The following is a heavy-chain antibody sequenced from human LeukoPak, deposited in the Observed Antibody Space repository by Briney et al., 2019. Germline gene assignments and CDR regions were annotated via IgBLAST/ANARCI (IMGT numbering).Heavy chain of an antibody. CDR1: GFTFSSYS. V-gene: IGHV3-21*04. D-gene: IGHD6-19*01. J-gene: IGHJ3*02. Sequence: PGGSLRLSCAASGFTFSSYSMNWVRQAPGKGLEWVSSISSSSSYIYYADSVKGRFTISRDNSKNTLYLQMNSLRAGDTAVYYCAKVTTSSGWVHDAFDIWGQGTMVTVSS. CDR3: AKVTTSSGWVHDAFDI. CDR2: ISSSSSYI.